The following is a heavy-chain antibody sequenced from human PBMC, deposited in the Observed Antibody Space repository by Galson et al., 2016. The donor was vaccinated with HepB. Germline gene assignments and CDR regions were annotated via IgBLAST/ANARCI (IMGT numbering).Heavy chain of an antibody. CDR3: ARVSENLWYDALDV. CDR2: IRSSSTYTDYI. CDR1: GSTFSSYS. D-gene: IGHD3-10*01. V-gene: IGHV3-21*01. Sequence: SLRLSCAASGSTFSSYSMNWVRQAPGKGLEWISSIRSSSTYTDYIDYADSVKGRFTISRDNAKNSLYLHLNSLRGEDTAVYYCARVSENLWYDALDVWGQGTMVTVSS. J-gene: IGHJ3*01.